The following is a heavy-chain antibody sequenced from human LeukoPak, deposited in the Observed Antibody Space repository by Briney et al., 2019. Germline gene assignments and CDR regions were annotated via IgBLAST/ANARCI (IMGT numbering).Heavy chain of an antibody. Sequence: PSETLSLTCTVSGGTISSSSFYWGWIRQPPGKGLEWIGDIYYSGSTYYNPSLKSRVTMSIDTSKNQFSLKLTSVTAADTAVYYCARGYYYDSSGAPDYWGQGTLVTVSS. CDR1: GGTISSSSFY. CDR2: IYYSGST. D-gene: IGHD3-22*01. CDR3: ARGYYYDSSGAPDY. J-gene: IGHJ4*02. V-gene: IGHV4-39*01.